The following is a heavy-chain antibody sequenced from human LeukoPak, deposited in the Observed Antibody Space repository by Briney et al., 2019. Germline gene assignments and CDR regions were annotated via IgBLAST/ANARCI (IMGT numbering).Heavy chain of an antibody. V-gene: IGHV3-21*01. D-gene: IGHD2-21*02. CDR1: GFTFSSYS. Sequence: GRSLRLSCAASGFTFSSYSMNWVRQAPGKGLEWVSSISSSSSYIYYADSVKGRFTISRDNAKNSLYLQMNSLRAEDTAVYYCARSEYVVVTAGPWGQGTLVTVSS. J-gene: IGHJ5*02. CDR2: ISSSSSYI. CDR3: ARSEYVVVTAGP.